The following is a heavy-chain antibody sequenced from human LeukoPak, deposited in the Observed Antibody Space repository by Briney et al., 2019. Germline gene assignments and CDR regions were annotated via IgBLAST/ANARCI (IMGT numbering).Heavy chain of an antibody. CDR1: GYTFTGYY. V-gene: IGHV1-2*02. J-gene: IGHJ5*02. Sequence: ASVRVSCKASGYTFTGYYMHWVRQAPGQGLEWMGWINPNTGGTNYAQKFQGRVTMTRDTSISTAYMELRGLRSVDTAVYYCAKGWFADNWFDPWGQGTLVTVSS. D-gene: IGHD3-10*01. CDR2: INPNTGGT. CDR3: AKGWFADNWFDP.